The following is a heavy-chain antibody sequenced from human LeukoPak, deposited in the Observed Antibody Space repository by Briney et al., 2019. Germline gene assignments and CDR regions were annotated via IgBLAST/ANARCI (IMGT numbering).Heavy chain of an antibody. D-gene: IGHD3-10*01. V-gene: IGHV1-46*01. CDR2: INPSGGST. CDR3: ARRRLGLAFDY. CDR1: GYTFTSYY. J-gene: IGHJ4*02. Sequence: ASVKVSCKASGYTFTSYYMHWVRQAPGQGLEWMGIINPSGGSTSYAQKFQGRVTMTRDMSTSTVYMELSSLRSEDTAVSYCARRRLGLAFDYWGQGTLVTVSS.